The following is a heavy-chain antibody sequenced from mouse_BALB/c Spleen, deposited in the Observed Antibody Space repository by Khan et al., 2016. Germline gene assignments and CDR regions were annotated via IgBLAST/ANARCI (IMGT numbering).Heavy chain of an antibody. CDR3: VSYPFAY. J-gene: IGHJ3*01. V-gene: IGHV10S3*01. CDR2: IRSESNNYAT. Sequence: EVQLVETGGGLVQPKGSLKLSCAASGFTFNTNAMNWVRQAPGKGLEWVARIRSESNNYATYYADSVKDRFTISRDDSQSMLYLQMNNLKTEDTALYYCVSYPFAYWGQGTLVTVSA. CDR1: GFTFNTNA.